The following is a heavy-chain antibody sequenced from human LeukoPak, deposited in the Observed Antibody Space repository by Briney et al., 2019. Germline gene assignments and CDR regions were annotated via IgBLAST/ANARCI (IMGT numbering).Heavy chain of an antibody. CDR1: GFTFSSYE. CDR3: ARAGYSMDTEYFQH. D-gene: IGHD5-18*01. CDR2: ISNSGTAI. V-gene: IGHV3-48*03. J-gene: IGHJ1*01. Sequence: GGSLRLSCAASGFTFSSYEMNWVRQAPGKGLEWVSYISNSGTAIYYADSVRGRFTISRDNAKSSLYLQMNSLRAEDTAVYYCARAGYSMDTEYFQHWGQGTLVTVSS.